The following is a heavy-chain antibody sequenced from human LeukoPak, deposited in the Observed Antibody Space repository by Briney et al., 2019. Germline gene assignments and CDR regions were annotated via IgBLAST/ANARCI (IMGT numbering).Heavy chain of an antibody. CDR1: GGSISSSSYY. CDR3: ARSWTYYYDSSGSRKGIDY. CDR2: IYYSGST. Sequence: PSETLSLTCTVSGGSISSSSYYWRWIRQPPGNGLEWIGSIYYSGSTYYNPSLKSRVTISVDTSKNQFSLKLSSVTAADAALYYCARSWTYYYDSSGSRKGIDYWGQGTLVTVSS. V-gene: IGHV4-39*01. D-gene: IGHD3-22*01. J-gene: IGHJ4*02.